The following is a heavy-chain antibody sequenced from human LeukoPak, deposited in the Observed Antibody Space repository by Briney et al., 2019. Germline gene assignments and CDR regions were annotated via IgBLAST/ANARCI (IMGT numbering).Heavy chain of an antibody. J-gene: IGHJ5*02. CDR2: IYTSGST. Sequence: SETLSLTCTVSGGSIRSGSYYWSWIRQPAGKGLEWIGRIYTSGSTNYNPSLKSRVTISVDTSKNQFSLKLSSVTAADTAMYYCARGRGAYCGGGCYAYWFDPWGQGTLVTASS. CDR1: GGSIRSGSYY. V-gene: IGHV4-61*02. D-gene: IGHD2-21*02. CDR3: ARGRGAYCGGGCYAYWFDP.